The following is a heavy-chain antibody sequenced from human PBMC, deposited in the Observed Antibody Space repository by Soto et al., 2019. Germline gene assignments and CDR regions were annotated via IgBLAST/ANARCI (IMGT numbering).Heavy chain of an antibody. Sequence: PSLTCTVSGGSISSGGYYWSWIRQHPGKGLEWIVYIYCIGSSYSNPCLKSRVSTTVNTSKKKFSQNLSSVNAADTAVYYCARRVLNSLNFDYWGQGNLVTVSS. CDR1: GGSISSGGYY. V-gene: IGHV4-31*03. J-gene: IGHJ4*02. D-gene: IGHD5-18*01. CDR2: IYCIGSS. CDR3: ARRVLNSLNFDY.